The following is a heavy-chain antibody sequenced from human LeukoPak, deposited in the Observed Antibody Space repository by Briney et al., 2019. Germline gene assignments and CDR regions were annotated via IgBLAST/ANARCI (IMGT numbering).Heavy chain of an antibody. V-gene: IGHV1-18*01. CDR1: GGTFSSYA. CDR3: ARDSQWLHGFDY. J-gene: IGHJ4*02. Sequence: GASVKVSRKASGGTFSSYAISWVRQAPGQGLEWMGWISAYNGDTNYAQKLQGRVTMTTDTSTSTAYMELRSLRSDDTAVYYCARDSQWLHGFDYWGQGTLVTVSS. D-gene: IGHD6-19*01. CDR2: ISAYNGDT.